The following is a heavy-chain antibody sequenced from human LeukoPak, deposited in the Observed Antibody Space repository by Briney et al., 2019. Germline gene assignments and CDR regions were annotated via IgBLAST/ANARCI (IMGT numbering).Heavy chain of an antibody. V-gene: IGHV1-58*01. J-gene: IGHJ4*02. CDR1: GFTFTSSA. CDR2: IVVGSGNT. Sequence: SVKVSCKASGFTFTSSAVQWVRQASGQRLEWIGWIVVGSGNTNYAQKFQERVTITRDMSTSTAYMELSSLRSEDTAVYYCAARPLAYCGGDCYSLDYWGQGTLVTVSS. CDR3: AARPLAYCGGDCYSLDY. D-gene: IGHD2-21*02.